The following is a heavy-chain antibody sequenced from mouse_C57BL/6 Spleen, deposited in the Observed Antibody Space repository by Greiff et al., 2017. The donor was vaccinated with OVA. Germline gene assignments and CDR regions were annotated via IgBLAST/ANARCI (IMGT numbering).Heavy chain of an antibody. CDR3: ARGQLRLPYAMDY. D-gene: IGHD3-2*02. Sequence: VQLQQPGAELVKPGASVKMSCKASGYTFTSYWIPWVKQRPGQGLEWIGDIYPGSGSTNYNEKFKSQATLTVDTSSSTAYMQLISLTSEDSAVYDCARGQLRLPYAMDYWGQGTSVTVSS. V-gene: IGHV1-55*01. CDR2: IYPGSGST. CDR1: GYTFTSYW. J-gene: IGHJ4*01.